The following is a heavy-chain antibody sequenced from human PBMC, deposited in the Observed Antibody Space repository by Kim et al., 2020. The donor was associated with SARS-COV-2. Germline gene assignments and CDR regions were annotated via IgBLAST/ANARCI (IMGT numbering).Heavy chain of an antibody. CDR3: VTKGENHDY. J-gene: IGHJ4*02. D-gene: IGHD3-16*01. CDR2: GST. Sequence: GSTYYADSVKGRFTISRDNSKNTLYLQMSSLRAEDTAVYYCVTKGENHDYWGQGTLVTVSS. V-gene: IGHV3-64D*09.